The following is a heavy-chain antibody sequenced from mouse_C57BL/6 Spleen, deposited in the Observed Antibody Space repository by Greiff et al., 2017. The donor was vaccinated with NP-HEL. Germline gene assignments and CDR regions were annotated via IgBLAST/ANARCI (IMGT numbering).Heavy chain of an antibody. Sequence: QVQLQQPGAELVRPGTSVKLSCKASGYTFASYWMHWVKQRPGQGLEWIGVIDPSDSYTNYNQKFKGKATLTVDTSSSTAYMQLSSLTSEDSAVYYCAREDGYFDVWGTGTTVTVSS. CDR1: GYTFASYW. CDR3: AREDGYFDV. CDR2: IDPSDSYT. V-gene: IGHV1-59*01. J-gene: IGHJ1*03.